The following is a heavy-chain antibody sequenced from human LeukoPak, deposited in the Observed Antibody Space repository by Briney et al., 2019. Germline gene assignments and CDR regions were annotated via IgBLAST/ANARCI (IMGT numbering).Heavy chain of an antibody. D-gene: IGHD2-2*01. CDR3: VKGTSWINPYFYMDV. J-gene: IGHJ6*03. Sequence: GGSLRLSCSASGFTFSSYAMNWVRQAPGKGLEGVSSLSTGGGTAFYADSVKGHFTISRDNSKSTLYLQMNSLRVEDTAIYYCVKGTSWINPYFYMDVWGKGTTVIVSS. CDR1: GFTFSSYA. CDR2: LSTGGGTA. V-gene: IGHV3-23*01.